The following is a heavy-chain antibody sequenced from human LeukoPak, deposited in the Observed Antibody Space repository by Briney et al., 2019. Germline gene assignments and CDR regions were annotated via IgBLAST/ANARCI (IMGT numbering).Heavy chain of an antibody. V-gene: IGHV3-30*01. CDR1: GFTFSSYA. J-gene: IGHJ4*02. Sequence: GGSLRLSCAASGFTFSSYAMHWVRQAPGKGLEWVAVISYDGSNKYYADSVKGRFTISRDNSKNTLYLQMNSLRAEDTAVYYCARFGPHYYDSSGYPRTNYWGQGTLVTVSS. CDR2: ISYDGSNK. D-gene: IGHD3-22*01. CDR3: ARFGPHYYDSSGYPRTNY.